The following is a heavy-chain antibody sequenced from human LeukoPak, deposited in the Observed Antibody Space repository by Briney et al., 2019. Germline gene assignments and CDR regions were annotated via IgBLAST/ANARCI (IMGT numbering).Heavy chain of an antibody. CDR1: GGSISSGDYY. D-gene: IGHD2-15*01. CDR3: ARELGYCSGGSCSLGAFDI. J-gene: IGHJ3*02. CDR2: IYYSGST. Sequence: PSQTLSLTCTVSGGSISSGDYYWSWIRQPPGKGLEWIGYIYYSGSTYYNPSLKSRVTISVDTSKNQFSLKLSSVTAADTAVYYCARELGYCSGGSCSLGAFDIWGQGTMVTVSS. V-gene: IGHV4-30-4*01.